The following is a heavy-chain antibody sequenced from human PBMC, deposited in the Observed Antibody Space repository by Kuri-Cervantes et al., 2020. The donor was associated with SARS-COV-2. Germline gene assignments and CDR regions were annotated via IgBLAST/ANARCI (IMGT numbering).Heavy chain of an antibody. Sequence: SETLSLTCVVSGYSISSGYYWGWIRQPPGKGLECIGSIHHTGSTNYNPSLKSRVTISVDTSKNQFSLKLSSVTAADTAVYYCAREVRFAGENWFDPWGQGTLVTVSS. CDR2: IHHTGST. D-gene: IGHD4-17*01. CDR1: GYSISSGYY. V-gene: IGHV4-38-2*02. J-gene: IGHJ5*02. CDR3: AREVRFAGENWFDP.